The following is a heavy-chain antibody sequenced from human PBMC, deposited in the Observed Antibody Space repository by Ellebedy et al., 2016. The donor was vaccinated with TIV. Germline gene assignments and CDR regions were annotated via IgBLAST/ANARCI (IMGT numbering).Heavy chain of an antibody. V-gene: IGHV3-23*01. Sequence: GGSLSLSXAASGFSFITYAMSWVRQAPGKGLEWVSGISGSGSRTYYADSVKGRFTISRDNSNSTLYLQMNSLRAEDTAVYFCAKDSITMFFDPWGHGTLVTVSS. CDR3: AKDSITMFFDP. D-gene: IGHD3-10*02. CDR2: ISGSGSRT. J-gene: IGHJ5*02. CDR1: GFSFITYA.